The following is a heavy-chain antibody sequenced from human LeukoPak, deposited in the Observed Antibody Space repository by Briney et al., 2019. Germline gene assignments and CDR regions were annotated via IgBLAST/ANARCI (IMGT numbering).Heavy chain of an antibody. CDR3: ARDRSEAITMIVVVTKDAFDI. CDR2: VSAYDGST. CDR1: GYTFTNLT. J-gene: IGHJ3*02. V-gene: IGHV1-18*01. D-gene: IGHD3-22*01. Sequence: GASVNVSCPASGYTFTNLTIRWVRQAPGQGREWVGWVSAYDGSTSYAHKFQGRLTMTTHTSTSTAYMELRSLRSDDTAVYYCARDRSEAITMIVVVTKDAFDIWGQGTMVTVSS.